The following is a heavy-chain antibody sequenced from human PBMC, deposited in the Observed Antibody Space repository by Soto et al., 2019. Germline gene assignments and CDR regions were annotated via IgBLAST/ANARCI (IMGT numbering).Heavy chain of an antibody. J-gene: IGHJ5*01. CDR2: INTSGGAT. V-gene: IGHV1-46*03. D-gene: IGHD5-12*01. CDR3: ALVGVVGGYEDS. CDR1: RSTFRNYF. Sequence: QGQLVQSGAEMKKPGASVQVSCKAYRSTFRNYFFHCLRQAPGQGPEWMGVINTSGGATVYAQTLQGRLKITSDMSTSTLYMALSSLTSDDTDVYYCALVGVVGGYEDSWGQGTLVTVSS.